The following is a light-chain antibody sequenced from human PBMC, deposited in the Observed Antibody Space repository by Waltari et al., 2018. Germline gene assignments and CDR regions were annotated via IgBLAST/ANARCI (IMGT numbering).Light chain of an antibody. CDR3: QAWDSSTVV. CDR1: KLGDKY. J-gene: IGLJ2*01. V-gene: IGLV3-1*01. CDR2: QDS. Sequence: SYELTQPPSVSVSPGQTASIPCSGDKLGDKYACWYQQKPGQSPVLVIYQDSKRPSGLPERFSGSNSGNTATLTISWTQAMDEADYYCQAWDSSTVVFGGGTKLTVL.